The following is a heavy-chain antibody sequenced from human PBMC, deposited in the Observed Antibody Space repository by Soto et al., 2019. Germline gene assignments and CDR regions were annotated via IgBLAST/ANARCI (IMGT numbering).Heavy chain of an antibody. CDR1: GYSFTSYW. V-gene: IGHV5-51*01. CDR3: AQAPRISEAFDI. Sequence: GESLKISCKFSGYSFTSYWIGWVRQMPGKGLEWMGIIYPGDSDTRYSPSFQGHVTISADKSFTTAYLQWSSLKASDTAMYYCAQAPRISEAFDIWGQGTMVTVSS. CDR2: IYPGDSDT. D-gene: IGHD3-10*01. J-gene: IGHJ3*02.